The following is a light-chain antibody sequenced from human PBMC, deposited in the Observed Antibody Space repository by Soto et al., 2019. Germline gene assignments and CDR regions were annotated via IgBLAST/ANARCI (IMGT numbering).Light chain of an antibody. CDR2: DAS. CDR3: QQRSNWPPIT. CDR1: QSVSSY. V-gene: IGKV3-11*01. J-gene: IGKJ5*01. Sequence: EIFLTQSPASLSFXPLLXXSLXXISSQSVSSYLAWYQQKPGQAPRLLIYDASNRATGIPARFSGSGSGTDFTLTISSLEPEDFAVFYCQQRSNWPPITFGQGTRLEIK.